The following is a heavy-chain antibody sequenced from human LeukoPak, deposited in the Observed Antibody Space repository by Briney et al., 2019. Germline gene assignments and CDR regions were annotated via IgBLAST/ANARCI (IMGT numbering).Heavy chain of an antibody. V-gene: IGHV3-7*01. CDR1: GFTLSKHW. D-gene: IGHD6-6*01. CDR3: ASEGFGSSYFDY. Sequence: SGGSLTLSCAASGFTLSKHWMTWVRQAPGKGLECVANIKQDGSEKYYVDSVKGRFTISRDNAKNSLYLQMNSLRAEDTAVYYCASEGFGSSYFDYWGQGTLVTVSS. CDR2: IKQDGSEK. J-gene: IGHJ4*02.